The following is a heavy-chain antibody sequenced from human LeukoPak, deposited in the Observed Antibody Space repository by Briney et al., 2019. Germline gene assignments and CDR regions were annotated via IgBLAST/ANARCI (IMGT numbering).Heavy chain of an antibody. CDR2: IKPNSGGT. J-gene: IGHJ6*03. Sequence: ASVKVSCKASGYSFADYYMHWVRQAPGQGLEWMGWIKPNSGGTRSAQKFQGRVTMTRDTSISTAYMELSRLRSDDTAVYYCARFGPTPGSGSQYYYYYYMDVWGKGTTVTISS. CDR3: ARFGPTPGSGSQYYYYYYMDV. D-gene: IGHD3-10*01. V-gene: IGHV1-2*02. CDR1: GYSFADYY.